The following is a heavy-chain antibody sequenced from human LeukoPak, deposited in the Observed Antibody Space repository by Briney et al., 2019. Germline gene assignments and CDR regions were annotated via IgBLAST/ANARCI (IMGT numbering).Heavy chain of an antibody. Sequence: GGSLRLSCAASGFTFSSYGMHWVRQAPGKGLEWVAAISYDGSNKYYADSVKGRFTISRDNSKNTLYLQMNSLRAEDTAVYYCAKDLIAVAGTGYYYYYGMDVWGQGTTVTVSS. CDR2: ISYDGSNK. J-gene: IGHJ6*02. D-gene: IGHD6-19*01. CDR3: AKDLIAVAGTGYYYYYGMDV. V-gene: IGHV3-30*18. CDR1: GFTFSSYG.